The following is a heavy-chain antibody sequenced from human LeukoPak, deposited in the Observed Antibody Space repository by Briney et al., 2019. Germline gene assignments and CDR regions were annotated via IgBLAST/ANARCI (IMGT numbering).Heavy chain of an antibody. D-gene: IGHD4-17*01. V-gene: IGHV1-3*01. CDR2: INAGNGNT. Sequence: ASVKVSCKASGYTFTSYAMHWVRQAPGQRLEWMGWINAGNGNTKYSQKFQGRVTITRDTSASTAYMELGSLRSEDTAVYYCARDQPTVTTGLDYWGQGTLVTVSS. CDR3: ARDQPTVTTGLDY. J-gene: IGHJ4*02. CDR1: GYTFTSYA.